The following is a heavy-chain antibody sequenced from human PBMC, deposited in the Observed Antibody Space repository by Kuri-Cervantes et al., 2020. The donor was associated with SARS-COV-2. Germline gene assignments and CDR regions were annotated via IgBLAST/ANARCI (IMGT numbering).Heavy chain of an antibody. D-gene: IGHD6-13*01. CDR2: IHYSGNT. CDR1: GGSFTGYY. V-gene: IGHV4-30-4*01. CDR3: ARHIAAAGNFDY. Sequence: SCAVHGGSFTGYYWSWIRQPPGEGLEWIAYIHYSGNTYYNPSLQSRISISVDTSENQFSLRLLSMTAADTAVYYCARHIAAAGNFDYWGQGTLVTVSS. J-gene: IGHJ4*02.